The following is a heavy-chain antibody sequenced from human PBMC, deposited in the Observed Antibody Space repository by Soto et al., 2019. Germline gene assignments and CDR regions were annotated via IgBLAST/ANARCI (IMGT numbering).Heavy chain of an antibody. Sequence: ASVKVSCKASGYTFTSYGISWVRQAPGQGLEWMGIINPSGGSTSYAQKFQGRVTMTRDTSTSTVYMELSSLRSEDTAVYYCARELIITMVRGVRGYYYYGMDVWGQGTTVTVSS. J-gene: IGHJ6*02. CDR1: GYTFTSYG. D-gene: IGHD3-10*01. V-gene: IGHV1-46*03. CDR2: INPSGGST. CDR3: ARELIITMVRGVRGYYYYGMDV.